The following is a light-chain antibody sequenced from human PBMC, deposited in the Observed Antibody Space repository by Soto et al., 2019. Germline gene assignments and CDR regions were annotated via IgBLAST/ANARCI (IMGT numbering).Light chain of an antibody. CDR1: QYISKF. Sequence: EVVMTQSPATLSVSPGVRATLSCRASQYISKFLAWYQQKPGQAPRLLFYGASTGATGLPARFSGSGSGTELTLTINSLQAEDCAVYYCQQYYNWPRTFGQGTRLEIK. J-gene: IGKJ5*01. CDR2: GAS. V-gene: IGKV3-15*01. CDR3: QQYYNWPRT.